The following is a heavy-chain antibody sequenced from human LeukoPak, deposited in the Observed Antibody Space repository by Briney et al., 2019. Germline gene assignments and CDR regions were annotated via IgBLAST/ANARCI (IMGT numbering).Heavy chain of an antibody. CDR1: GFTISTNY. CDR2: IYSGGDT. V-gene: IGHV3-53*01. J-gene: IGHJ4*02. Sequence: GGSLRLSCAASGFTISTNYMSWVRQAPGKGLEWVSVIYSGGDTYYADSVRGRFTVSRDNSKNTLYLQMNSLRVDDTAVYYCGKLRSSGYLIEYWGQGTLVTVSS. D-gene: IGHD3-22*01. CDR3: GKLRSSGYLIEY.